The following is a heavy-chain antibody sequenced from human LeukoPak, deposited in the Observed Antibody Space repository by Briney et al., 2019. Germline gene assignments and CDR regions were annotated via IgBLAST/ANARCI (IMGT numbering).Heavy chain of an antibody. J-gene: IGHJ4*02. Sequence: PGGSLRLSCAASGFTFSSYSMNWVRQAPGKGLEWVSYISSSSSTIYYADSVKGGFTISRDNAKNSLYLQMNSLRDEDTAVYYCARTSDDLTLDYYDSSGYYGYWGQGTLVTVSS. CDR3: ARTSDDLTLDYYDSSGYYGY. CDR2: ISSSSSTI. CDR1: GFTFSSYS. D-gene: IGHD3-22*01. V-gene: IGHV3-48*02.